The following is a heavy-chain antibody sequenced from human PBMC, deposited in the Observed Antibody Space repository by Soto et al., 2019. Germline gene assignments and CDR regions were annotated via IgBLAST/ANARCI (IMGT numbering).Heavy chain of an antibody. V-gene: IGHV1-2*04. J-gene: IGHJ5*02. CDR2: INPNSGGT. CDR3: ARDSYGAVPGGTWFGP. D-gene: IGHD5-18*01. CDR1: GYTFTGYY. Sequence: QVPLVQSGAEVKKPGASVKVSCKASGYTFTGYYMHWVRQAPGQGLEWMGWINPNSGGTNYAQKFQGWVTMTRDTSISTAYMELSRLRSDDTAVYYCARDSYGAVPGGTWFGPWGQGTLVTVSS.